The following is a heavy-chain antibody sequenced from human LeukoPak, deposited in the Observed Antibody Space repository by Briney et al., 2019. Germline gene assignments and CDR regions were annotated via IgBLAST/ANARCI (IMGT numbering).Heavy chain of an antibody. V-gene: IGHV3-23*01. D-gene: IGHD3-22*01. CDR2: ISGSGGRT. J-gene: IGHJ4*02. CDR3: ARDGFPYDSSGYYQYYFDY. Sequence: GGSLRLSCEASGFSFNNYAMTWVRQAPGKGLEWVSAISGSGGRTYYPDSVKGRFTISRDNSKNTLYLQINNLRAEDTAVYYCARDGFPYDSSGYYQYYFDYWGQGTLVTVSS. CDR1: GFSFNNYA.